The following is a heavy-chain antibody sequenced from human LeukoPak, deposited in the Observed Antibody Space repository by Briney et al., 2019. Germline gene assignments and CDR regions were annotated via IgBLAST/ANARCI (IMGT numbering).Heavy chain of an antibody. V-gene: IGHV1-18*01. J-gene: IGHJ6*02. CDR1: GYTFTSYG. Sequence: VASVKVSCNASGYTFTSYGISWVRQAPGQGLEWMGWISAYNGNTNYAQKLQGRVTMTTDTSTSTAYMELRSLRSDDTAVYYCARDRVINYYYYGMDVWGQGTTVTVSS. CDR3: ARDRVINYYYYGMDV. D-gene: IGHD2-21*01. CDR2: ISAYNGNT.